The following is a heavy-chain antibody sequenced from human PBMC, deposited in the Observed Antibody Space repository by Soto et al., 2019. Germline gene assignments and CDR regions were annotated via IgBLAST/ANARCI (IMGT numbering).Heavy chain of an antibody. V-gene: IGHV4-31*03. D-gene: IGHD3-16*02. CDR2: IYYSGST. CDR1: GGSISSGGYY. Sequence: QVQLQESGPGLVKPSQTLSLTCTVSGGSISSGGYYWSWIRQHPGKGLEWIGYIYYSGSTYYNPSLESRVTISVDTSKNQFSLKLSSVTAADTAVYYCARDTHYDYVWGSYRYVNWFDPWGQGTLVTVSS. CDR3: ARDTHYDYVWGSYRYVNWFDP. J-gene: IGHJ5*02.